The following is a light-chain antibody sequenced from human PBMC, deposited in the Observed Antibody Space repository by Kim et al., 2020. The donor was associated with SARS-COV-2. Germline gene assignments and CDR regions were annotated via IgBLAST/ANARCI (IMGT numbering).Light chain of an antibody. J-gene: IGKJ1*01. CDR2: GAS. CDR1: QSVSSN. V-gene: IGKV3-15*01. CDR3: QQYNNWPRT. Sequence: EVVTTQSPATLSVSPGERATLSCRASQSVSSNLVWYQQIPGQAPRLLIYGASTRATGIPARFSGSGSGTDFTLTISSLQSEDFAVYYCQQYNNWPRTFGQGTKVDIK.